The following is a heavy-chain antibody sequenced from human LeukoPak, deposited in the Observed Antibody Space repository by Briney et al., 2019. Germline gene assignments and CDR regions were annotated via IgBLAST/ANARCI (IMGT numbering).Heavy chain of an antibody. J-gene: IGHJ4*02. Sequence: GGSLRLSCVASGFTFNNYWMNWVRQAPGKGLEWVANIKPDGGEQYYVDSVKGRFTISRDNAENSLYLQLSSLRAEDTAVYYCAREQRTFDYWGQGILVTVSS. CDR3: AREQRTFDY. CDR1: GFTFNNYW. V-gene: IGHV3-7*03. D-gene: IGHD5-24*01. CDR2: IKPDGGEQ.